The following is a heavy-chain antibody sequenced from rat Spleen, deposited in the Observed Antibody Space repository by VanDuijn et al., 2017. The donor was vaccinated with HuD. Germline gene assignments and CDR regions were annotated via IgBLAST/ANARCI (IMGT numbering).Heavy chain of an antibody. Sequence: EVQLQESGPGLVKPSQSLSLTCSVTDYSIISNSWGWIRKFPGNKMEWIGHISYSDTTTYNPSLKSRISITRDTSKNQFFLQLNSVTTEDTATYYCARYLNGYTKALFDYWGQGVMVTVSS. CDR3: ARYLNGYTKALFDY. D-gene: IGHD1-4*01. V-gene: IGHV3-1*01. CDR2: ISYSDTT. CDR1: DYSIISNS. J-gene: IGHJ2*01.